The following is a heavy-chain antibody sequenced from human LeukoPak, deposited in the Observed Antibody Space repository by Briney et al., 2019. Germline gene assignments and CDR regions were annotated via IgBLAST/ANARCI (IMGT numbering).Heavy chain of an antibody. Sequence: ASVKVSCKASGYTFTSYDINWVRQATGQGLEWMGWMNPNSGNTGYAQKFQGRVTMTRNTSISTAFTELSSLRSEDTAVYYCARASDYDFWSGYYVNYYYYGMDVWGQGTTVTVSS. V-gene: IGHV1-8*01. D-gene: IGHD3-3*01. J-gene: IGHJ6*02. CDR3: ARASDYDFWSGYYVNYYYYGMDV. CDR1: GYTFTSYD. CDR2: MNPNSGNT.